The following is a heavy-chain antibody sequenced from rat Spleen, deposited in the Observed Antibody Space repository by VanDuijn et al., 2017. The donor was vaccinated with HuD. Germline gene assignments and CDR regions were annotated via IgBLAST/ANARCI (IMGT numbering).Heavy chain of an antibody. J-gene: IGHJ2*01. V-gene: IGHV3-1*01. D-gene: IGHD1-12*02. Sequence: EVQLQESGPGLVKPSQSLSLTCSVTGYSITSNSLGWIRTFPGNKMEWIGHITYSGSTTYNPSLKSRISITRDTSKNQFFLQVNSVTTEDTATYYCDANYDGTYYYFDYWGQGVRVTVSS. CDR1: GYSITSNS. CDR2: ITYSGST. CDR3: DANYDGTYYYFDY.